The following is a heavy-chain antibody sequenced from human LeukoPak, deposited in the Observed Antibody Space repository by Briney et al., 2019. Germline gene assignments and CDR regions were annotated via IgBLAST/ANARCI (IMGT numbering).Heavy chain of an antibody. J-gene: IGHJ3*02. CDR2: SRNRAKSYTT. V-gene: IGHV3-72*01. D-gene: IGHD2-2*01. CDR1: GGSFSVYY. Sequence: LSLTCAVYGGSFSVYYWSWIRQPPGKGLEWVGRSRNRAKSYTTGYAASVKGRFTISRDDSKSTLYLQMNSLETEDTAVYYCARVGVVPAAIPDGFDIWGQGTMVTVSS. CDR3: ARVGVVPAAIPDGFDI.